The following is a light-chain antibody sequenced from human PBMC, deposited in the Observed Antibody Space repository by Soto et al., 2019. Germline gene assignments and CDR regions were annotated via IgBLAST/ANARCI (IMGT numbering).Light chain of an antibody. J-gene: IGLJ1*01. V-gene: IGLV2-14*01. CDR3: SSYTSSSTYV. CDR1: NSDVGAYNY. Sequence: QSVLTQPASVSGSPGQSITISCTGTNSDVGAYNYVSWYQQHPGKAPKLMIYEVSNRPSGVSDRFSGSKSGNTASLTISGLQAGDEADYYCSSYTSSSTYVFGTGTKVTVL. CDR2: EVS.